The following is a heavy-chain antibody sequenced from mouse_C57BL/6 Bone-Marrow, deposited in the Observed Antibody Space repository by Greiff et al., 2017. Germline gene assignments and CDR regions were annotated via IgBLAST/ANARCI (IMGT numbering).Heavy chain of an antibody. D-gene: IGHD1-1*01. CDR3: ARKAVTTVVARYFDV. CDR2: INPYNGGT. J-gene: IGHJ1*03. Sequence: VQLKQSGPVLVKPGASVKMSCKASGYTFTDYYMNWVKQSHGKSLEWIGVINPYNGGTSYNQKFKGKATLTVDKSSSTAYMELNSLTSEDSAVYYCARKAVTTVVARYFDVWGTGTTVTVSS. CDR1: GYTFTDYY. V-gene: IGHV1-19*01.